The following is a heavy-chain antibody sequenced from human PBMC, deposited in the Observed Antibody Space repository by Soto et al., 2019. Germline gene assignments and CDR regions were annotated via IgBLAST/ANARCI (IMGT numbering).Heavy chain of an antibody. D-gene: IGHD5-18*01. CDR3: ASSGRGDFTSVVRSFNYALDV. CDR1: GFSFTNYA. J-gene: IGHJ6*02. Sequence: EVQLLESGRGLVRPGGSLRLSCAASGFSFTNYAMSWVRQAPGKGLEWLSAISVSGETTYYADSVRGRFTISRDNSRATVYLQMNSLSDEDTGVYYCASSGRGDFTSVVRSFNYALDVWGQGTTVAVSS. V-gene: IGHV3-23*01. CDR2: ISVSGETT.